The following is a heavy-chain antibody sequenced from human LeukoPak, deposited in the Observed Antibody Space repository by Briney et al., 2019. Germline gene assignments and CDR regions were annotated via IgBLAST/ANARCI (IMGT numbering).Heavy chain of an antibody. CDR1: GGSISSYY. Sequence: SETLSLTCTVSGGSISSYYWSWIRQPPGKGLEWIGYIYYSGSTNYNPSLKSRVTISVDTSKNQFSLKLSSGTAADTAVYYCARSGYKYGADALDIWGQGTMVTVSS. J-gene: IGHJ3*02. V-gene: IGHV4-59*01. CDR2: IYYSGST. CDR3: ARSGYKYGADALDI. D-gene: IGHD5-18*01.